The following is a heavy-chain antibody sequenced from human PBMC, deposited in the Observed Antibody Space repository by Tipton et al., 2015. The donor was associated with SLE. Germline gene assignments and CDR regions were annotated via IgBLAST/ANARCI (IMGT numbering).Heavy chain of an antibody. J-gene: IGHJ6*02. CDR1: GFIFSGST. D-gene: IGHD6-6*01. V-gene: IGHV3-73*01. CDR2: IRGKAKNDAT. CDR3: TGHSNSSDYYYGMDV. Sequence: GSLRLSCAASGFIFSGSTIYWVRQASGKGLEWVGRIRGKAKNDATAYAASVKGRFTISRDDSKNTAYLQMNSLKTEDTAVYYCTGHSNSSDYYYGMDVWGQGTTVTVSS.